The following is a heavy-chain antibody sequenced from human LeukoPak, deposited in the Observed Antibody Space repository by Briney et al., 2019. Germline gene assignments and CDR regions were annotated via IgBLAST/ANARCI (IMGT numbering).Heavy chain of an antibody. CDR1: GGSFSGYY. CDR2: INHSGST. V-gene: IGHV4-34*01. CDR3: AGLGYCSSTSCAEWLSY. D-gene: IGHD2-2*01. J-gene: IGHJ4*02. Sequence: SETLSLTCTVYGGSFSGYYWSWIRQPPGKGLEWIGEINHSGSTNYNPSLKSRVTISVDTSKNQFSLKLSSVTAADTAVYYCAGLGYCSSTSCAEWLSYWGQGTLVTVSS.